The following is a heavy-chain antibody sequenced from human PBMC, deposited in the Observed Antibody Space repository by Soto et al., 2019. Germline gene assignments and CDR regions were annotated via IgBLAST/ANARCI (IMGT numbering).Heavy chain of an antibody. V-gene: IGHV3-30-3*01. J-gene: IGHJ4*02. Sequence: QVQLVESGGGVVQPGRSLRLSCAASGFTFSSYAMHWVRQAPGKGLEWVAVISYDGSNKYYADSVKGRFTISRDNSKNTLYLQMNSLRAEDTAAYYCARQHFDWSFFDYWGQGTLVTVSS. CDR3: ARQHFDWSFFDY. D-gene: IGHD3-9*01. CDR1: GFTFSSYA. CDR2: ISYDGSNK.